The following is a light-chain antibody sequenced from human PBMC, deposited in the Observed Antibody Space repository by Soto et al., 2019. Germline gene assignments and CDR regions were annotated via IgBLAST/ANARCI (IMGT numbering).Light chain of an antibody. CDR3: QQHGTLMT. CDR2: GAS. V-gene: IGKV3-20*01. Sequence: EIVLTQSPGPLSLSPGERATLSCRASQSVSSSYLAWYQQKPGQAPRLLIYGASSRATGIPDRFSGSGSGTDFTLTLSRLELEDFEVYYCQQHGTLMTCGRGTKVHIK. J-gene: IGKJ3*01. CDR1: QSVSSSY.